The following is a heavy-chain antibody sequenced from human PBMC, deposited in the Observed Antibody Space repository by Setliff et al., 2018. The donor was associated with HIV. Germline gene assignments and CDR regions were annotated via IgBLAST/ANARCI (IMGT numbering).Heavy chain of an antibody. D-gene: IGHD1-26*01. V-gene: IGHV1-24*01. J-gene: IGHJ4*02. Sequence: ASVKVSCKVSGSSLTELSIHWVRRTPGKGLQWMGGFDPEDGPDDGQTIYARKFQGRVTMTEDTSTDTAYMVLARLTSEDTAVYFCATVGPTGAYFHDWGQGTLVTVSS. CDR2: FDPEDGPDDGQT. CDR3: ATVGPTGAYFHD. CDR1: GSSLTELS.